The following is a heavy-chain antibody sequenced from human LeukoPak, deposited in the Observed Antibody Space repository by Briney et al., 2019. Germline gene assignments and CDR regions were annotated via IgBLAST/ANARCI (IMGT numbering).Heavy chain of an antibody. V-gene: IGHV4-59*01. D-gene: IGHD3-22*01. CDR1: GGSISSYY. CDR3: ARAEQMYYYDSSGYYGSDWFDP. J-gene: IGHJ5*02. CDR2: IYYSGST. Sequence: SETLSLTCTASGGSISSYYWSWIRQPPGKGLEWIGYIYYSGSTNYNPSPKSRVTISVDTPKNQFSLKLSSVTAADTAVYYCARAEQMYYYDSSGYYGSDWFDPWGQGTLVTVSS.